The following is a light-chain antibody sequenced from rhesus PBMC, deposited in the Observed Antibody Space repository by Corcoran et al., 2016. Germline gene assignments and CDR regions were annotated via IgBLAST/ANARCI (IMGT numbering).Light chain of an antibody. J-gene: IGKJ3*01. V-gene: IGKV1-22*01. CDR3: QQYNSRIFT. CDR1: QGISSW. Sequence: DIQMTQSPSSLSASVGDTVTITCRASQGISSWLAWYQQKPGKTPKLLFYKASRLQSGVPSRFSGNGSGTAFTLTISSLQSEDFATYCCQQYNSRIFTFGTGTKLGIK. CDR2: KAS.